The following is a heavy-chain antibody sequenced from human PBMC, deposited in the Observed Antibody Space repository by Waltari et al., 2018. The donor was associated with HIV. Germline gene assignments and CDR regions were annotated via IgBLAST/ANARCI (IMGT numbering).Heavy chain of an antibody. V-gene: IGHV4-34*02. CDR1: GGPLSGYY. CDR2: INHSGST. Sequence: QVQLQQWGVGQSKSSETRRLSYAAYGGPLSGYYWSWIRPPAGKGMEWMGEINHSGSTKYNPSLKSRVTISVDTSKNQFSLKLNSVTAADTAVYYCARHFNSGAGRNYYSGIDVWGQGTTVTVSS. D-gene: IGHD3-10*01. CDR3: ARHFNSGAGRNYYSGIDV. J-gene: IGHJ6*02.